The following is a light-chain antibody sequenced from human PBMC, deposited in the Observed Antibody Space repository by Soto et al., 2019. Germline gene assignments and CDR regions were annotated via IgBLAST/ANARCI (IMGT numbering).Light chain of an antibody. Sequence: PGEIVTLSFRASQSVSSSYLTWYQQKPGQAPRLLVYGASTRATGIPARFSGSGSGTDFTLTISSLQPEDVAIYYCQKYNSAPLSFGGGTKVDIK. V-gene: IGKV3D-7*01. CDR1: QSVSSSY. CDR3: QKYNSAPLS. CDR2: GAS. J-gene: IGKJ4*01.